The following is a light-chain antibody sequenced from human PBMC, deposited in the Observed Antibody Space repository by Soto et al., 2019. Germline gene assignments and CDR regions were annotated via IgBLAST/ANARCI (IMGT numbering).Light chain of an antibody. CDR1: SSNIGSNT. J-gene: IGLJ2*01. Sequence: QSVLTQPSSASGTPGQRVTISCSGSSSNIGSNTVNWYKQLPGTAPKLLIYSNNQRPSRVPDRFPGSKSGTSASLAISGLQSEDEADYYCAAWDDSLNGRVVFGGGTKLTVL. V-gene: IGLV1-44*01. CDR2: SNN. CDR3: AAWDDSLNGRVV.